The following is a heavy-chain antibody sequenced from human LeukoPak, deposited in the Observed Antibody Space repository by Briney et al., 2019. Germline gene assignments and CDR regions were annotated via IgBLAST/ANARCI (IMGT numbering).Heavy chain of an antibody. CDR1: GFTFTSSA. Sequence: PGGSLRLSCAASGFTFTSSAMSWVRQVPGKGLEWVSTISGSDSSASYADSVKGRFTISRDNPKNTLYLQMNSLRAEDTAVYFCAKRGVVIRVILVGFHKEAYYFDSWGQGALVTVSS. CDR3: AKRGVVIRVILVGFHKEAYYFDS. V-gene: IGHV3-23*01. J-gene: IGHJ4*02. D-gene: IGHD3-22*01. CDR2: ISGSDSSA.